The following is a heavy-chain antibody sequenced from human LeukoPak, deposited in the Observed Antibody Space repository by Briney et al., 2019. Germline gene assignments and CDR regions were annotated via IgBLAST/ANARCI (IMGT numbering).Heavy chain of an antibody. D-gene: IGHD5-18*01. CDR1: GFTFSSYW. CDR2: IKQDGSEK. CDR3: ARNQWLPFDAFDI. J-gene: IGHJ3*02. V-gene: IGHV3-7*01. Sequence: GGSLRLSCAASGFTFSSYWMSWVRQAPGKGLECVASIKQDGSEKYYVDSVKGRFTIARDNTKNSLYLQMNSLRADDTAVYYCARNQWLPFDAFDIWGQGTMVTVSS.